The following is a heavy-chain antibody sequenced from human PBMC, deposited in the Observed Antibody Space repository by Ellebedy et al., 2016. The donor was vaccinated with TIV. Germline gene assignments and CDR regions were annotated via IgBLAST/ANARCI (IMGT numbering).Heavy chain of an antibody. CDR1: GGSISSGDYY. J-gene: IGHJ2*01. D-gene: IGHD1-14*01. CDR3: VRRWRGGIGYWYFDL. Sequence: SETLSLXCTVSGGSISSGDYYWSWIRQPPGKGLEWIGYIYYSGTTYYNPSLRSRVTISVDAPRNQFSLNLTSVTAADTAVYYCVRRWRGGIGYWYFDLWGRGTLVTVSS. CDR2: IYYSGTT. V-gene: IGHV4-30-4*01.